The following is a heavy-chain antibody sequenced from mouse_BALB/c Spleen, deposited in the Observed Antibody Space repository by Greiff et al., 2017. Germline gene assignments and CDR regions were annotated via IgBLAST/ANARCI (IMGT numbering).Heavy chain of an antibody. D-gene: IGHD2-14*01. J-gene: IGHJ2*01. CDR2: IYPYNGGT. CDR3: ARDRYLYFDY. V-gene: IGHV1S29*02. Sequence: VQLKQSGPELVKPGASVKISCKASGYTFTDYNMHWVKQSHGKSLEWIGYIYPYNGGTGYNQKFKSKATLTVDNSSSTAYMELRSLTSEDSAVYYCARDRYLYFDYWGQGTTLTVSS. CDR1: GYTFTDYN.